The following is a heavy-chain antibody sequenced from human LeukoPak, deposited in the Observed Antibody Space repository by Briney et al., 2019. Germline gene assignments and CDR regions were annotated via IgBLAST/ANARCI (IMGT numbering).Heavy chain of an antibody. J-gene: IGHJ3*02. Sequence: GGSLRLSCAASGFTFSSYAMSWVRQAPGKGLEWVSATSGSGGSTYYADSVKGRFTISRDNSKNTLYLQMNSLRAEDTAVYYCAKGQGATFAFDIWGQGTMVTVSS. D-gene: IGHD1-26*01. CDR3: AKGQGATFAFDI. CDR1: GFTFSSYA. CDR2: TSGSGGST. V-gene: IGHV3-23*01.